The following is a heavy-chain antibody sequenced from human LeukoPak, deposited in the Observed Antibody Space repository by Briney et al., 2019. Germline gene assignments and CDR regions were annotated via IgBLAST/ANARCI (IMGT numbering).Heavy chain of an antibody. V-gene: IGHV1-69*13. J-gene: IGHJ1*01. D-gene: IGHD3-22*01. Sequence: GASVKVSCKASGYTFTSYDINWVRQATGQGLEWMGGIIPIFGTANYAQKFQGRVTITADESTSTAYMELSSLRSEDTAVYYCASGRTYYYDSSGYYWEYFQHWGQGTLVTVSS. CDR3: ASGRTYYYDSSGYYWEYFQH. CDR1: GYTFTSYD. CDR2: IIPIFGTA.